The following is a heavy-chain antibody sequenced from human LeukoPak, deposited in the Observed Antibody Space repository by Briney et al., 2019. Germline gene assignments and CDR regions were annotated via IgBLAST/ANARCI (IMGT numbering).Heavy chain of an antibody. J-gene: IGHJ4*02. Sequence: SETLSLTCAVYGGSFSGYYWSWIRQHPGKGLEWIGYIYYSGSTYYNPSLKSRVTISVDTSKNQFSLKLSSVTAADTAVYYCARDAPTYCGGDCYSDWGQGTLVTVSS. CDR2: IYYSGST. CDR1: GGSFSGYY. V-gene: IGHV4-31*11. D-gene: IGHD2-21*02. CDR3: ARDAPTYCGGDCYSD.